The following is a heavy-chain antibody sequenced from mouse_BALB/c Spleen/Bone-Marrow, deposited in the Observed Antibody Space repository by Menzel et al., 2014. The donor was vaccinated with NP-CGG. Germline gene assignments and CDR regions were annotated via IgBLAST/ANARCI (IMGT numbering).Heavy chain of an antibody. J-gene: IGHJ2*01. CDR3: GRGFTDFDY. CDR2: IDPANGNT. Sequence: VQLKQSGAEFVKPGASVKLSCTASGFNIKDTYMDWVKQRPEQGLEWIGRIDPANGNTKYDPKFQGKATITADTSSNTAYLQLSNLTSEDTAVYYCGRGFTDFDYWGQGTTLTVSS. CDR1: GFNIKDTY. V-gene: IGHV14-3*02.